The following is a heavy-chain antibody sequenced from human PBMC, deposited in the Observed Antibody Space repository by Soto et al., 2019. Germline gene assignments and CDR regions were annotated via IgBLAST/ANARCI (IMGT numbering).Heavy chain of an antibody. Sequence: PSETLSLTCTVSGGSISSSSYYWGWIRQPPGKGLEWIGSIYYSGSTYYNPSLKSRVTISVDTSKNQFSLKLSSVTAADTAVYYCARHASVWHSRNNWFDPWGQGTLVTVSS. J-gene: IGHJ5*02. CDR2: IYYSGST. V-gene: IGHV4-39*01. CDR1: GGSISSSSYY. CDR3: ARHASVWHSRNNWFDP.